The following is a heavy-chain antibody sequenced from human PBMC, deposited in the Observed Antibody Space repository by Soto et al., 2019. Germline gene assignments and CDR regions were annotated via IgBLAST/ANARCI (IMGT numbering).Heavy chain of an antibody. CDR3: ARHGHSCSLYSFDP. D-gene: IGHD6-13*01. V-gene: IGHV4-39*01. J-gene: IGHJ5*02. CDR1: GGPICSSSFY. CDR2: NYYSGST. Sequence: LSLTCTASGGPICSSSFYWSWIRQPPGKGLEWIGCNYYSGSTSYNPYLKRRVTISVDMSKIQFSLKLSSVTAADTAVYYCARHGHSCSLYSFDPWGQETLVTVSS.